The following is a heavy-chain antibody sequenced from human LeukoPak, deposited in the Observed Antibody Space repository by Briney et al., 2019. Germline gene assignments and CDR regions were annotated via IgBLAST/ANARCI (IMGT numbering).Heavy chain of an antibody. CDR1: NYSITSGYF. D-gene: IGHD3-22*01. Sequence: SETLSLTCAVSNYSITSGYFWGWIRQPPGKGLEWIASIYHSGTTYYNPSLRNRVTLFVDTSKNQFSLKLTSLTAADTAVYYCARDGVFHDSDGYSFDYWGQGTLVTVSS. J-gene: IGHJ4*02. CDR2: IYHSGTT. CDR3: ARDGVFHDSDGYSFDY. V-gene: IGHV4-38-2*02.